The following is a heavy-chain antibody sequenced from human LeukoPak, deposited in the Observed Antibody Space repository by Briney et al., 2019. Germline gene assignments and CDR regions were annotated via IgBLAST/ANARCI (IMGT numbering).Heavy chain of an antibody. J-gene: IGHJ1*01. Sequence: PGGSLRLSCAASGFTFSSYAMSWVRQAPGKGLEWVSAISGSGGSTYYADSVKGRFTISRDNSKNTLYLQMNSLRAEDTAVYYCAKASSGWYYGSHPRYFQHWGQGTLVTVSS. D-gene: IGHD6-19*01. CDR2: ISGSGGST. CDR1: GFTFSSYA. CDR3: AKASSGWYYGSHPRYFQH. V-gene: IGHV3-23*01.